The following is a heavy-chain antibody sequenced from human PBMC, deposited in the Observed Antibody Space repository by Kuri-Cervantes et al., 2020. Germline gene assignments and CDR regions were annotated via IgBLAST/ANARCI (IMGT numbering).Heavy chain of an antibody. CDR3: AKDRHSSSRPRYFDL. CDR1: GFTSNSYA. J-gene: IGHJ2*01. CDR2: ISYDGSNK. Sequence: GGSLRLSCAASGFTSNSYAMHWVRQAPGKGLEWVAVISYDGSNKYYADSVKGRFTISRDNSKNTLYLQMNSLRAEDTAVYYCAKDRHSSSRPRYFDLWGRGTLVTVSS. D-gene: IGHD6-6*01. V-gene: IGHV3-30-3*01.